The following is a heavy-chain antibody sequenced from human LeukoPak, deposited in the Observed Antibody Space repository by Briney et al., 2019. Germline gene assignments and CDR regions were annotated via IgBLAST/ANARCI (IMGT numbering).Heavy chain of an antibody. CDR1: GFSFSSYG. V-gene: IGHV3-30*02. D-gene: IGHD3-3*01. CDR2: IRSDGSNK. J-gene: IGHJ5*02. Sequence: GGSLRLSCAGSGFSFSSYGMHWVRQAPGKGLEWMAFIRSDGSNKYYADSVKGRFTISRDNSKNSLYLQMNGLRVEDTAVYYCARVYYASWSGQPLSQHWLDPWGQGTLVTVSS. CDR3: ARVYYASWSGQPLSQHWLDP.